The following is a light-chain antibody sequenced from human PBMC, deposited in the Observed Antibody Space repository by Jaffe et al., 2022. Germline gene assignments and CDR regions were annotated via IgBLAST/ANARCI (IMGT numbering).Light chain of an antibody. J-gene: IGLJ1*01. CDR2: DVA. V-gene: IGLV2-14*03. Sequence: QSALTQPASVSGSPGQSITISCVSSSDLGAYKYVSWYQQHPDKAPKLIIHDVANRPSGVSHRFSGSKSGNTASLTISGLQAEDEADYYCSSFTSSSTPYVFGTGTTVTVL. CDR1: SSDLGAYKY. CDR3: SSFTSSSTPYV.